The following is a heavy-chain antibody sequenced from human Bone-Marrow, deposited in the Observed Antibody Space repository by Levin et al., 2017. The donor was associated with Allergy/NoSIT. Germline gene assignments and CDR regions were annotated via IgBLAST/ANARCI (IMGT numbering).Heavy chain of an antibody. V-gene: IGHV3-23*01. J-gene: IGHJ4*02. CDR2: ISGSGDNT. CDR3: AKGANLVHPYFFEY. Sequence: PGGSLRLSCAASGFTFYSYAMSWVRQAPGKGLEWVSSISGSGDNTYYADSVKGRFTISRDNSKNTLYLQMNNLRAEDTAVYYCAKGANLVHPYFFEYWGQGTLVTVSS. CDR1: GFTFYSYA. D-gene: IGHD2-8*02.